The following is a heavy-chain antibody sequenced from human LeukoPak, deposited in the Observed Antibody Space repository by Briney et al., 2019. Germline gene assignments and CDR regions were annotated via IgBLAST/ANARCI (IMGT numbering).Heavy chain of an antibody. J-gene: IGHJ4*02. CDR3: ARVGTGTRSFDH. Sequence: ASVEVSCKTSGYTFTTYDINWVRQAPGQGLEWMGRISAYNGYTNYGQKLQGRVTMTTDTSTSTAYMELRSLRSDDTAVYYCARVGTGTRSFDHWGQGTLVTVSS. CDR2: ISAYNGYT. V-gene: IGHV1-18*01. D-gene: IGHD1/OR15-1a*01. CDR1: GYTFTTYD.